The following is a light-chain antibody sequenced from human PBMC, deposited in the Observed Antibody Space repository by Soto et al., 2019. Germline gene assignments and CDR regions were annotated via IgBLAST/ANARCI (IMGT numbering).Light chain of an antibody. CDR3: QQYNSLWT. CDR2: KAS. J-gene: IGKJ1*01. CDR1: QSISSW. V-gene: IGKV1-5*03. Sequence: DIQMTQSPSTLSASVGDRVTITCRASQSISSWLAWYQQKPGKAPKLLIYKASSLESGVPSRFSGSGSGTECTLTISSLQTDDFATYYCQQYNSLWTFGQGTKGEIK.